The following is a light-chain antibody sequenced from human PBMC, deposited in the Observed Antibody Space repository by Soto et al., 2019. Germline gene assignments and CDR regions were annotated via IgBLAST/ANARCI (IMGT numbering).Light chain of an antibody. CDR2: DVA. V-gene: IGLV2-14*01. CDR3: SSYTTSSTYV. Sequence: HSVLTQAASGSGFPGQPSSISCTGTSTDVGRYNYVSWYQQHPGKAPKLMIYDVANRPSGVSNRFSGSKSGITASLTISGLQAEDEADYYCSSYTTSSTYVFGTGTKVTVL. CDR1: STDVGRYNY. J-gene: IGLJ1*01.